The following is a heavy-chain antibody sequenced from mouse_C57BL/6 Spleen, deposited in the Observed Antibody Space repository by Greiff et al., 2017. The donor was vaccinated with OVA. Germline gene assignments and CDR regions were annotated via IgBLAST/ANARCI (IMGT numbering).Heavy chain of an antibody. J-gene: IGHJ1*03. CDR1: GYTFTDYY. V-gene: IGHV1-26*01. Sequence: VQLQQSGPELVKPGASVKISCKASGYTFTDYYMNWVKQSHGKSLEWIGDINPNNGGTSYNQKFKGKATLTVDKSSSTAYMELRSLTSEDSAVYHCARGYGSSQGGYFDVWGTGTTVTVSS. D-gene: IGHD1-1*01. CDR3: ARGYGSSQGGYFDV. CDR2: INPNNGGT.